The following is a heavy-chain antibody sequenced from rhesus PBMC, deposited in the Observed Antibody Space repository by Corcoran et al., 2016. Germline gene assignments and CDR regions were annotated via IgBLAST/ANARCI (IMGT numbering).Heavy chain of an antibody. D-gene: IGHD2-39*02. Sequence: QVQLQESGPGLVRPSETLSLTCAVSGGSLSDDYDWIWIRQPPGTGLEWTGSIFGRARNDYNPPINKRVTISKDTSKSRFSLKRMSVTTADTAVYYWAGRDWRGGVCRFDFWGQGVLVTVSS. CDR3: AGRDWRGGVCRFDF. J-gene: IGHJ4*01. V-gene: IGHV4-76*01. CDR2: IFGRARN. CDR1: GGSLSDDYD.